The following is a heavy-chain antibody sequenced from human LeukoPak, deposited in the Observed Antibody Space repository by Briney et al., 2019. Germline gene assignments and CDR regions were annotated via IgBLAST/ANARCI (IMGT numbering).Heavy chain of an antibody. CDR1: GSTFSSYS. V-gene: IGHV3-23*01. Sequence: GGSLRLSCVASGSTFSSYSMTWVRQAPGKGLEWVSAISGGGENTYYADSVKGRFTSSRDNSKNTLYLQMHSLRAEDTAVYYCARRIAARPWSPPFDYWGQGTLVTVSS. CDR2: ISGGGENT. D-gene: IGHD6-6*01. J-gene: IGHJ4*02. CDR3: ARRIAARPWSPPFDY.